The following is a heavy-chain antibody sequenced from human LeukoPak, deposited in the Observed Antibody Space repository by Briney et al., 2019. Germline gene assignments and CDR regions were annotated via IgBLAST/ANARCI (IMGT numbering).Heavy chain of an antibody. V-gene: IGHV1-18*01. Sequence: ASVKVSCKASGYTFTSYGISWVRQAPGQGLEWMGWISAYNGNTNYAQKLQGRVTMTTDTSTSTAYMELRSLRSDDTAVYYCARNGRYCSGGGCSGYYYYMDVWGKGTTVTVSS. CDR3: ARNGRYCSGGGCSGYYYYMDV. CDR1: GYTFTSYG. D-gene: IGHD2-15*01. J-gene: IGHJ6*03. CDR2: ISAYNGNT.